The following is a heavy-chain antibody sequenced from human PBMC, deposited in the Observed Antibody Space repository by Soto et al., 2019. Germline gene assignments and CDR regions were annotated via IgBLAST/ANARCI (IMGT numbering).Heavy chain of an antibody. CDR3: AGVVAVAGTRDDNWFDP. J-gene: IGHJ5*02. V-gene: IGHV4-59*01. CDR2: IYYSGST. CDR1: GGSISSYY. Sequence: SETLSLTCTVSGGSISSYYWSWIRQPPGKGLEWIGYIYYSGSTNYNPSLKSRVTISVDTSKNQFSLKLSSVTAADTAVYYCAGVVAVAGTRDDNWFDPWGQGTLVTVSS. D-gene: IGHD6-19*01.